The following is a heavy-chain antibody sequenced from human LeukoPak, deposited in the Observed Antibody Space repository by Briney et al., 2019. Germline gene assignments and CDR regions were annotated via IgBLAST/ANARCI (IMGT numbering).Heavy chain of an antibody. Sequence: SQTLSLTCTVSGGSISSGSYYWSWIRQPTGKGLEWIGRIYTSGSTNYNPSLKSRVTISVDTSKNQFSLKLSSVTAADTAVYYCARLTARFYDFWSQGTLVTVSS. V-gene: IGHV4-61*02. CDR3: ARLTARFYDF. D-gene: IGHD3-3*01. CDR1: GGSISSGSYY. CDR2: IYTSGST. J-gene: IGHJ4*02.